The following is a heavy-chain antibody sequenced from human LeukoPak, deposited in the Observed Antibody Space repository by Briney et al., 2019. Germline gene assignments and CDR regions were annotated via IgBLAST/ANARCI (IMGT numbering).Heavy chain of an antibody. CDR2: ISWDGGST. CDR1: GVTFDDYA. V-gene: IGHV3-43*01. J-gene: IGHJ6*03. D-gene: IGHD1-1*01. Sequence: GGSLRLSCAASGVTFDDYAMHWVRQAPGKGLEWVSLISWDGGSTYYGDSVKGRFTISRDNSKNSLYLQMNSLRTEDTALYYCAKGEDWKHYMDVWGKGTTVTVSS. CDR3: AKGEDWKHYMDV.